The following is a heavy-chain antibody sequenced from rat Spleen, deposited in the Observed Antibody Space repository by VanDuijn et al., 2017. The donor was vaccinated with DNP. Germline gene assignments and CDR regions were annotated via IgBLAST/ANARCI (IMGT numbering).Heavy chain of an antibody. J-gene: IGHJ2*01. CDR2: ISYSGST. V-gene: IGHV3-1*01. CDR1: GYSITSNY. Sequence: ELQLQESGPGLVKPSQSLSLTCSVTGYSITSNYWGWVRKFPGNKLEYIGHISYSGSTTYNPSLKSLISVTRDTSKNQFFLQLTSVTTEDTATYYCVRWTYYFDYWGQGVMVTVSS. CDR3: VRWTYYFDY.